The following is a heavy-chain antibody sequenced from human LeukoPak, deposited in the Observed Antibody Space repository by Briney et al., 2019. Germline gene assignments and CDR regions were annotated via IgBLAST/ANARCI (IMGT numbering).Heavy chain of an antibody. D-gene: IGHD3-10*01. CDR3: AHRRRGSGTYYFDY. V-gene: IGHV2-5*02. J-gene: IGHJ4*01. CDR1: GFSLTTSGVG. CDR2: IYWDDDK. Sequence: SGPTLVKPTQTLTLTCNFSGFSLTTSGVGVAWIRQAPGQALEWLALIYWDDDKRYSPSLESRLTITKDTSKNQVVLTLSNMDPVDTATYYCAHRRRGSGTYYFDYWGQGIVVTVSS.